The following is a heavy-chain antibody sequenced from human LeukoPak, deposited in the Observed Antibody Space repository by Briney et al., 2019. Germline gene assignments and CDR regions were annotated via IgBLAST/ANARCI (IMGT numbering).Heavy chain of an antibody. CDR3: ARDIRIVGAPPQTAPGY. CDR1: GYTFTSYG. J-gene: IGHJ4*02. D-gene: IGHD1-26*01. Sequence: ASVKVSCKASGYTFTSYGISWVRQAPGQGLEWMGWISAYNGNTNYAQKPQGRVTIATDTSTSTAYMELRSLRSDDTAVYYCARDIRIVGAPPQTAPGYWGQGTLVTVSS. CDR2: ISAYNGNT. V-gene: IGHV1-18*01.